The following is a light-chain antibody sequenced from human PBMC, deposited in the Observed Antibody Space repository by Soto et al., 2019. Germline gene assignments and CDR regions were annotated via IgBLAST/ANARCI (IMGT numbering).Light chain of an antibody. CDR3: QESYRTPWT. Sequence: DIQMTQSPSSLSASVGDRVTITCRASQSIITYLNWYQQKPGRAPKLLIYSASRLQSGVPSRFSGRGSETDFTLTINSLQSEDFATYYCQESYRTPWTFGQGTKVEIK. CDR1: QSIITY. J-gene: IGKJ1*01. V-gene: IGKV1-39*01. CDR2: SAS.